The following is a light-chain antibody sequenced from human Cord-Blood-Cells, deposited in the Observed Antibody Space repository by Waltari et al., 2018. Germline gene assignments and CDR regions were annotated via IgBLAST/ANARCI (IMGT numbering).Light chain of an antibody. CDR3: QQRSNWLT. CDR1: QSVCSY. CDR2: DAS. J-gene: IGKJ4*01. Sequence: DIALTQSPVTLSLSLWESATLSCRASQSVCSYLAWYQQKPGQAPRLLIYDASNRATGIPARFSGSGSGTDFTLTISSLEPEDFAVYYCQQRSNWLTFGGGTKVEIK. V-gene: IGKV3-11*01.